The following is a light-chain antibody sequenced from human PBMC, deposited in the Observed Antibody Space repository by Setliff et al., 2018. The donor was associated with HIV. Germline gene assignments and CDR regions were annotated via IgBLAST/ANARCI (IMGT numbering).Light chain of an antibody. CDR3: CSYAGISTSHYV. CDR2: EVS. CDR1: NFDVGDYNL. J-gene: IGLJ1*01. Sequence: QSALPQPASVSGSPGQSITISCTGTNFDVGDYNLVSSYQQHPGEAPKLMIYEVSKRPSGVSDRFSGSKSGNTASLTIPGLQAEDEADYYCCSYAGISTSHYVIGTGTKVTVL. V-gene: IGLV2-23*02.